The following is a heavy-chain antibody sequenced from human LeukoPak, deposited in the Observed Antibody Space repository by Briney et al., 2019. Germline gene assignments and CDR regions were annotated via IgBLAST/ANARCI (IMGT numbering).Heavy chain of an antibody. CDR3: ARDLGEDSSSWYMGAFDI. CDR1: GFTFSSYS. J-gene: IGHJ3*02. V-gene: IGHV3-21*01. Sequence: GGSLRLSRAASGFTFSSYSMNWVRQAPGKGLEWVSSISSSSSYIYYADSVKGRFTISRDNAKNSLYLQMNSLRAEDTAVYYCARDLGEDSSSWYMGAFDIWGQGTMVTVSS. CDR2: ISSSSSYI. D-gene: IGHD6-13*01.